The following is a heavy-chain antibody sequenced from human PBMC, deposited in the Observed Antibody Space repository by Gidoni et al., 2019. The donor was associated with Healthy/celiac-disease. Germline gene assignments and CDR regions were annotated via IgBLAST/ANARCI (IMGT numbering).Heavy chain of an antibody. D-gene: IGHD2-2*01. J-gene: IGHJ6*03. CDR2: IYYSGST. CDR1: GGSISSYY. CDR3: ARVKVPQTWNYYYYMDV. V-gene: IGHV4-59*01. Sequence: QVQLQESGPGLVKPSETLSLTCTVSGGSISSYYWSWIRQPPGKGLEWIGYIYYSGSTNYNPSLKSRVTISVDTSKNQFSLKLSSVTAADTAVYYCARVKVPQTWNYYYYMDVWGKGTTVTVSS.